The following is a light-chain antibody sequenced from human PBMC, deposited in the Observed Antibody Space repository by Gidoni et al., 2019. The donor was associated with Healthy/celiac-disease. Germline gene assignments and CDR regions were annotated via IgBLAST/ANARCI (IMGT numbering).Light chain of an antibody. Sequence: SQSVLYSSNNKNYLSWYQQQPGQPPKLLIYWASTRESGVPDRFSGSGSGTDFTLTISSLQAEDVAVYYCQQYYSTPWTFGQGTKVDIK. J-gene: IGKJ1*01. V-gene: IGKV4-1*01. CDR1: QSVLYSSNNKNY. CDR2: WAS. CDR3: QQYYSTPWT.